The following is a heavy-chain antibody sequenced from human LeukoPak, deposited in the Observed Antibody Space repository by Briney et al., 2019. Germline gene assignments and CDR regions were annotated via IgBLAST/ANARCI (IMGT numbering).Heavy chain of an antibody. V-gene: IGHV1-18*01. Sequence: GASVKVSCKASGYTFTNYGISWVRQAPGQGLEWMGWISALNGNTNYAQKLQGRVTMTTDTSTSTAYMELRSLRSDDTAVYYCARGSEGYYDSSGYPTWGQGTLVTVSS. CDR3: ARGSEGYYDSSGYPT. CDR1: GYTFTNYG. CDR2: ISALNGNT. D-gene: IGHD3-22*01. J-gene: IGHJ4*02.